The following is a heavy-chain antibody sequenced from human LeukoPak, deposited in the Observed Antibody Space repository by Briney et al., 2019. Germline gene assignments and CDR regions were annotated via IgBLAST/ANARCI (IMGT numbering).Heavy chain of an antibody. D-gene: IGHD6-6*01. J-gene: IGHJ4*02. CDR3: AKDPAARRGGGY. Sequence: PGGSLRLSCAASGFTFSSYGMHWVRQAPGKGLEWVAFIRYDGSNKYYADSVKGRFTISRDNSKNTLYLQMNSLRAEDTAVYYCAKDPAARRGGGYWGQGTLVTVSS. CDR2: IRYDGSNK. V-gene: IGHV3-30*02. CDR1: GFTFSSYG.